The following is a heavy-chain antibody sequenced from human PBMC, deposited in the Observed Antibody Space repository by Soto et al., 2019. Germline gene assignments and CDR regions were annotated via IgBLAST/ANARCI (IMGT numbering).Heavy chain of an antibody. CDR2: VFHTGNT. Sequence: PSETLSLTCAVSGDSISSSVWCTWVRQPPGKGLEWIGEVFHTGNTNYSPSLKSRVTMSADKSTNEFSLKVTSVTAADTAIYYCARKAWVRFDYWGQGALVTVSS. D-gene: IGHD7-27*01. J-gene: IGHJ4*02. CDR1: GDSISSSVW. CDR3: ARKAWVRFDY. V-gene: IGHV4-4*02.